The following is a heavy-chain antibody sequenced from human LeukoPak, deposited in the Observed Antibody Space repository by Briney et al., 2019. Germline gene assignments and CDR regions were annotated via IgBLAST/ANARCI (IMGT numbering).Heavy chain of an antibody. Sequence: GGSLRLSCAASGFNFINTWMHWVRQAPGEGLVWVSRIRSDGSDTRYAESVKGRFTISRDNAKNTLYLQMNSLRAEDTAVYYCARDWFHAIDYWGQGTLVTVSS. CDR1: GFNFINTW. V-gene: IGHV3-74*01. J-gene: IGHJ4*02. CDR2: IRSDGSDT. D-gene: IGHD2/OR15-2a*01. CDR3: ARDWFHAIDY.